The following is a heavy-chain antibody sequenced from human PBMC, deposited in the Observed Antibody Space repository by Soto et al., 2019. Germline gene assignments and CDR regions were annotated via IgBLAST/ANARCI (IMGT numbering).Heavy chain of an antibody. CDR1: GFTFDDYA. J-gene: IGHJ4*02. CDR2: ISWNSGSI. D-gene: IGHD2-15*01. CDR3: AKDILRWCSGGSCPVDC. Sequence: EVQLVESGGGLVQPGRSLRLSCAASGFTFDDYAMHWVRQAPGKGLEWVSGISWNSGSICYADSVKGRFTISRDNAKNSLYLQMNSLRAEDTALYYCAKDILRWCSGGSCPVDCWGQGTLVTVSS. V-gene: IGHV3-9*01.